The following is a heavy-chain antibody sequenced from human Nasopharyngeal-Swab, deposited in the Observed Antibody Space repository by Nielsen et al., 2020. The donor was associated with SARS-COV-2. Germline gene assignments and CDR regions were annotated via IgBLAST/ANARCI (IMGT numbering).Heavy chain of an antibody. Sequence: PGKALEWLALIYWDDDKRYSPSLKSRLTISKDTSKSQVVLTMTNMDPVDTATYYCARISLGDGAYWGQGTLVTVSS. CDR3: ARISLGDGAY. V-gene: IGHV2-5*02. J-gene: IGHJ4*02. D-gene: IGHD2-15*01. CDR2: IYWDDDK.